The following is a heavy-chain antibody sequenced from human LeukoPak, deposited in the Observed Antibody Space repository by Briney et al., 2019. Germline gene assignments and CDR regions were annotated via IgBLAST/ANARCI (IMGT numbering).Heavy chain of an antibody. CDR1: GFTLSKHP. CDR3: AKGDCASGSCYFDD. J-gene: IGHJ4*02. D-gene: IGHD2-8*01. V-gene: IGHV3-23*01. Sequence: GGSLRLSCAASGFTLSKHPMYWVRQAPGKGLEWVSSLSDTGDSRHYADSVRGRFTISRDSARSALYLQMNSLRAEDTAVYYCAKGDCASGSCYFDDWGQGSQVTVSS. CDR2: LSDTGDSR.